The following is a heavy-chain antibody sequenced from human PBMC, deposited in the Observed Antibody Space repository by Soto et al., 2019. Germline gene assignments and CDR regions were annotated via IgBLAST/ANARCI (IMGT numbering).Heavy chain of an antibody. CDR1: GGSISSGGYY. CDR2: IYYSGST. Sequence: QVQLQESGPGLVKPSQTLSLTCTVSGGSISSGGYYWSWIRQHPGKGLEWIGYIYYSGSTYYNPSLKSRVTISVDTSKNQFSLKLSSVTAADTAVYYCARGEIVVVIHAFDIWGQGTMVTVSS. D-gene: IGHD3-22*01. J-gene: IGHJ3*02. CDR3: ARGEIVVVIHAFDI. V-gene: IGHV4-31*03.